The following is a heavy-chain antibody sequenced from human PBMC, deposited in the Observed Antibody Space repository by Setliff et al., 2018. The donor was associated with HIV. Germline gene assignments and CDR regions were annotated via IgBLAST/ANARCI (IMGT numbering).Heavy chain of an antibody. V-gene: IGHV4-39*02. D-gene: IGHD3-16*01. CDR3: ASEVAVSANALDV. Sequence: PSETLSLTCTVSGGSISSSSYYWGWIRQPPGKGLEWIGSIYYSGTSTYYRDSVKGRFTISRDNAKSSLYLQMSSLRADDTAVYYCASEVAVSANALDVWGQGTTVTVSS. CDR2: IYYSGTST. CDR1: GGSISSSSYY. J-gene: IGHJ6*02.